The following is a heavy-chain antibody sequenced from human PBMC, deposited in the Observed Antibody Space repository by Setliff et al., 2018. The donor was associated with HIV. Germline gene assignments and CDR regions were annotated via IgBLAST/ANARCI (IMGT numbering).Heavy chain of an antibody. V-gene: IGHV4-30-2*01. Sequence: SLTCAVSGGSIRSSGYSWSWIRQPPGKGLEWIGYISQSGSTYYNPSLKSRVTISVDRSKNQFSLKLSSVTAADTAVYYCARGPYYYNSSGQISAEYFQHWGQGTLVTVSS. D-gene: IGHD3-22*01. CDR2: ISQSGST. CDR1: GGSIRSSGYS. J-gene: IGHJ1*01. CDR3: ARGPYYYNSSGQISAEYFQH.